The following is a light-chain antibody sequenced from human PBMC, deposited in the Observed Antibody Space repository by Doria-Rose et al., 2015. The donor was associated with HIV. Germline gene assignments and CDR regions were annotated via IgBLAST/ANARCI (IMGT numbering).Light chain of an antibody. V-gene: IGKV4-1*01. CDR1: LTRSNHKNY. Sequence: LTRSNHKNYLAWYQQKAGQPPNLLIYWASTRESGVPDRFSGSGSGTDFTLTISSLQAEDVAVYYCQQYFTTPRTFGQGTKVEI. CDR2: WAS. J-gene: IGKJ1*01. CDR3: QQYFTTPRT.